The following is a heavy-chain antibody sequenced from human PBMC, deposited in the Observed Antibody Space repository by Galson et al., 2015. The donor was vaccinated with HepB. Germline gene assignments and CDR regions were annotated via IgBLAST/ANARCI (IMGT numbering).Heavy chain of an antibody. V-gene: IGHV3-11*05. CDR2: ISSSSSYT. J-gene: IGHJ6*02. CDR1: GFTFSDYY. Sequence: SLRLSCAASGFTFSDYYMSWIRQAPGKGLEWVSYISSSSSYTNYADSVKGRFTISRDNAKNSLYLQMNSLRAEDTAVYYCARVLVGATLPYQGNNYYDMDVWGQGTTVTVSS. CDR3: ARVLVGATLPYQGNNYYDMDV. D-gene: IGHD1-26*01.